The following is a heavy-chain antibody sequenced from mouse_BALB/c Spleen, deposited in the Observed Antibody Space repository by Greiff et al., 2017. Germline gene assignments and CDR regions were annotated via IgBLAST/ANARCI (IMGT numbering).Heavy chain of an antibody. D-gene: IGHD2-14*01. V-gene: IGHV1S56*01. J-gene: IGHJ2*01. CDR3: ARRDYRYYYFDY. CDR2: IYPGNVNT. Sequence: VQLQQSGPELVKPGASVRISCKASGYTFTSYYIHWVKQRPGQGLEWIGWIYPGNVNTKYNEKFKGKATLTADKSSSTAYMQLSSLTSEDSAVYFCARRDYRYYYFDYWGQGTTLTVSS. CDR1: GYTFTSYY.